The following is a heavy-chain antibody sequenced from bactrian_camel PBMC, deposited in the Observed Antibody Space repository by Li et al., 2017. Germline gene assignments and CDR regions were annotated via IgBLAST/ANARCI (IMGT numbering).Heavy chain of an antibody. V-gene: IGHV3S56*01. D-gene: IGHD1*01. J-gene: IGHJ6*01. Sequence: HVQLVESGGGSVQAGGTLRLSCEASRPQPQDTASLYTFDSACMGWFRQAPGKEPEGVAAQRDAATYYADSVKGRFSISRDNARNTVYLQMDNLKPDDSAMYICAAGLFEVTKKAGFAWLPWEGVLVTGARGPRSPSP. CDR1: RPQPQDTASLYTFDSAC. CDR3: AAGLFEVTKKAGFAWLPWEGVLVT. CDR2: QRDAAT.